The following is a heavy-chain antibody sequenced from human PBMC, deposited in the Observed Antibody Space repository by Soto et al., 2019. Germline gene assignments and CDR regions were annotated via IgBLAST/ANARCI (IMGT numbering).Heavy chain of an antibody. CDR3: ARDHLILPAHDFFYGSDV. V-gene: IGHV3-7*03. J-gene: IGHJ6*02. CDR2: IPQDAIDG. D-gene: IGHD2-15*01. Sequence: SGGSLRLSCEVSGFTFSMYSMSWVRQSPGKGLEWVAKIPQDAIDGHYADSVKGRFTISRDNGKNSLYLQLNNLRAEDTAVYYCARDHLILPAHDFFYGSDVWGRGATVTVSS. CDR1: GFTFSMYS.